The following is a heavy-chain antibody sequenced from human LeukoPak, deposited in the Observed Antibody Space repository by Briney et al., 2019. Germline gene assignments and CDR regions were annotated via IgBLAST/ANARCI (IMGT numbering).Heavy chain of an antibody. V-gene: IGHV3-48*04. J-gene: IGHJ4*02. Sequence: GGSLRLSCAASGFTFSSYAMHWVRQAPGKGLEWVSYISSSSSTIYYADSVKGRFTISRDNAKNSLYLQMNSLRAEDTAVYYCARDPKMRYFDYWGQGTLVTVSS. D-gene: IGHD5-24*01. CDR2: ISSSSSTI. CDR1: GFTFSSYA. CDR3: ARDPKMRYFDY.